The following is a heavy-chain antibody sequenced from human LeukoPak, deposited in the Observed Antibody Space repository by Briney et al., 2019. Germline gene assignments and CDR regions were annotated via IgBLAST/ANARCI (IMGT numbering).Heavy chain of an antibody. Sequence: ASVKVSCKVSGYTLTELSMHWVRQAPGKGLEWMGGFDPEDGETIYAQKFQGRVTMTEDTSTDTAYMELSSLRSEDTAVYYCATSGYSYGEYYFDYWGQGTLVTVSP. CDR1: GYTLTELS. V-gene: IGHV1-24*01. CDR3: ATSGYSYGEYYFDY. J-gene: IGHJ4*02. D-gene: IGHD5-18*01. CDR2: FDPEDGET.